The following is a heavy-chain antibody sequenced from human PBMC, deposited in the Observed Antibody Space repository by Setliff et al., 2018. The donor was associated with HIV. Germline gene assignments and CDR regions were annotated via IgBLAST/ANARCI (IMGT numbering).Heavy chain of an antibody. CDR1: GESLSDYY. D-gene: IGHD5-12*01. CDR2: INHNKSS. CDR3: ARLGAEDFSDYDWVDY. V-gene: IGHV4-34*01. J-gene: IGHJ4*02. Sequence: SETLSLTCAVYGESLSDYYLSWIRQPPGKGLEWVGEINHNKSSDYNPSLKSRVTMSVDTSKNQFSLNLNYVTAADTAVYYCARLGAEDFSDYDWVDYWGQGTLVTVSS.